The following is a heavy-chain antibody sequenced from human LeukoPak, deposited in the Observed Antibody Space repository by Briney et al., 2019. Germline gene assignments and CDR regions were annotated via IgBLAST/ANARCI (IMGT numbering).Heavy chain of an antibody. Sequence: SETLSLTCTVSGGCISSSSYYWGWIRQPPGKGLEWIGSIYYSGSTYYNPSLKSRVTISVDTSKNQFSLKLSSVTAADTAVYYCARQPGIAGPQASYWGQGTLVTVSS. CDR1: GGCISSSSYY. D-gene: IGHD6-13*01. J-gene: IGHJ4*02. CDR2: IYYSGST. CDR3: ARQPGIAGPQASY. V-gene: IGHV4-39*01.